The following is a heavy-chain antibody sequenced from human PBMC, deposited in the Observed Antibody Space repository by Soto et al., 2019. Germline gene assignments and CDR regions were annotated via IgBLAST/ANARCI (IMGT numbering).Heavy chain of an antibody. CDR1: GYTFTRNG. Sequence: QVHLVQSGAEVKKPGASVNVSCKTSGYTFTRNGISWVRQAPGQGLEWMGWISPNSGNTKYAQKLQGRVIMTTDTSPSPAYTELTCLRSDDTAVYYCVKDSDTNSSPAGDAWGPGTAGSVS. J-gene: IGHJ6*02. V-gene: IGHV1-18*01. D-gene: IGHD2-8*01. CDR2: ISPNSGNT. CDR3: VKDSDTNSSPAGDA.